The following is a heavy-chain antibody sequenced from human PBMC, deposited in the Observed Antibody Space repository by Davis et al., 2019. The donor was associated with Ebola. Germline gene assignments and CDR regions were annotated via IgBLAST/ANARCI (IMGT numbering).Heavy chain of an antibody. D-gene: IGHD2-15*01. Sequence: MPSETLSLTCTVSGGSISSHYWSWIRQPPGKGLEWIGPMYYIGSTNYNPSLKSRVTISVDTSKNQFSLKLSAVTAADTAVYYCAREGYCSGGSCYSNWFDPWGQGTLVTVSS. CDR1: GGSISSHY. CDR2: MYYIGST. CDR3: AREGYCSGGSCYSNWFDP. J-gene: IGHJ5*02. V-gene: IGHV4-59*11.